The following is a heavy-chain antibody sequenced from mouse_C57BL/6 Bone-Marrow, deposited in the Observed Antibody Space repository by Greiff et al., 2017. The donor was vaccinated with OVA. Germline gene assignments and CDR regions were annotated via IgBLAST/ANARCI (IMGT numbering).Heavy chain of an antibody. D-gene: IGHD1-1*01. Sequence: EVKVEESGGGLVQPKGSLKLSCAASGFSFNTYAMNWVRQAPGKGLEWVARIRSKSNNYATYYADSVKDRFTISRDDSESMLYLQMNNLKTEDTAMYYCVRQGDTTVVATRYFDVWGTGTTVTVSS. CDR1: GFSFNTYA. J-gene: IGHJ1*03. V-gene: IGHV10-1*01. CDR2: IRSKSNNYAT. CDR3: VRQGDTTVVATRYFDV.